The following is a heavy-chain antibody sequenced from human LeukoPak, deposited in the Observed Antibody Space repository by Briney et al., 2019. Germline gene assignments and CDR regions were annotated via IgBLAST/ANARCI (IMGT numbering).Heavy chain of an antibody. CDR2: TYSSGST. J-gene: IGHJ4*02. Sequence: PGGSLRLSCAASDFTVSSNSMNWVRQAPGKGLEWVSVTYSSGSTHYADSVKGRFTISRDSSKNTLYLQMNSLRAEDTAVYYCATESYGGAWGQGTLVTVSS. CDR1: DFTVSSNS. CDR3: ATESYGGA. D-gene: IGHD1-26*01. V-gene: IGHV3-53*01.